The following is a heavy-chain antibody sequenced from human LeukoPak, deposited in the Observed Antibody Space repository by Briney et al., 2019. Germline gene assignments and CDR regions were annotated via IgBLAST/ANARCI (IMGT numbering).Heavy chain of an antibody. CDR3: AGTGLFFDY. Sequence: SETLSLTCRVSGASISGYYWSWIRQPPGKGLEWIGHMYYSGGTTYNPSLKSRVSISLDTSKKHFSLKLSSVTAADTAVYYCAGTGLFFDYWSQGTLVTVSS. CDR1: GASISGYY. CDR2: MYYSGGT. V-gene: IGHV4-59*01. D-gene: IGHD7-27*01. J-gene: IGHJ4*02.